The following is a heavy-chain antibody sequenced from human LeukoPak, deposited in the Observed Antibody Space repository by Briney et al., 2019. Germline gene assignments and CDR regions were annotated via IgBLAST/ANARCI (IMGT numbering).Heavy chain of an antibody. CDR1: GFTFTSYA. CDR3: AKRGYSSGWQSDY. CDR2: ISGSGGST. Sequence: GGSLRLSRAASGFTFTSYAISWVRQAPGKGLEWVTLISGSGGSTYYADSVKGRFTISRDNSKNTLSLQMNSLRAEDTAVYYCAKRGYSSGWQSDYWGQGTLVTVSS. D-gene: IGHD6-19*01. J-gene: IGHJ4*02. V-gene: IGHV3-23*01.